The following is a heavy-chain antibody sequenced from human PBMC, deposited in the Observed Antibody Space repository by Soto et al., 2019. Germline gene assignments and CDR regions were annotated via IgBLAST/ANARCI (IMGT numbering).Heavy chain of an antibody. V-gene: IGHV3-64D*06. J-gene: IGHJ4*02. CDR2: ISPQGGST. D-gene: IGHD2-21*01. CDR3: VQMIIARGALDF. CDR1: GFAFSSYA. Sequence: GGSLRLSCSASGFAFSSYAMHWVRQTPGKGLEYVSAISPQGGSTYYADSVKGRFTISRDDSKNTVYLQMSSLRPDDTAVYYCVQMIIARGALDFWGQGTLVTVSS.